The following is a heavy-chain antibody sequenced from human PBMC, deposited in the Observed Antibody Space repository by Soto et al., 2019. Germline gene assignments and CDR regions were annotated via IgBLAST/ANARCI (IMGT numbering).Heavy chain of an antibody. V-gene: IGHV1-69*01. D-gene: IGHD1-1*01. CDR3: ARAGEIKNWNHYCDY. CDR2: IIPMFGRP. J-gene: IGHJ4*02. Sequence: QVQLVQSGAEVKKPGSSVKVSCKASGGTFSNYAINWVRQAPGQGLEWMGGIIPMFGRPTTAQKFQGRVTIIADESTTTAYMELSSLRSDDTAVYYCARAGEIKNWNHYCDYWGQGTLVTVSS. CDR1: GGTFSNYA.